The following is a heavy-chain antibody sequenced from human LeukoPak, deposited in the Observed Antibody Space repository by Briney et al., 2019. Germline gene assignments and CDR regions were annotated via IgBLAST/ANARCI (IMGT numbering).Heavy chain of an antibody. J-gene: IGHJ4*02. CDR3: ARSDNWAYDH. Sequence: GGSLRLSCAVSGFTVTSNYMSWVRQAPGKGLEWVSTILGSGGTCYADSVKGRFTVSRDNFKNTVYLQMNSLRAEDTAVYYCARSDNWAYDHWGQGSPVTVSS. CDR2: ILGSGGT. V-gene: IGHV3-66*01. D-gene: IGHD3-16*01. CDR1: GFTVTSNY.